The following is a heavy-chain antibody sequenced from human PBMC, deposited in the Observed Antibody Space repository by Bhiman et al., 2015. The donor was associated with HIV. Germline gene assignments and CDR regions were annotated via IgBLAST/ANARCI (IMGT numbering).Heavy chain of an antibody. Sequence: VQLVESGGGLVKPGGSLRLSCAASGFTFSSYSMTWVRQAPGKGLEWVAFIRYDGSNKYYADSVKGRSTISRDNSKNTLYLQVNSLRAEDTAVYYCAKSVGVDYYGSGSYYSPFDYWGQGTLVTVSS. CDR2: IRYDGSNK. J-gene: IGHJ4*02. CDR1: GFTFSSYS. V-gene: IGHV3-30*02. D-gene: IGHD3-10*01. CDR3: AKSVGVDYYGSGSYYSPFDY.